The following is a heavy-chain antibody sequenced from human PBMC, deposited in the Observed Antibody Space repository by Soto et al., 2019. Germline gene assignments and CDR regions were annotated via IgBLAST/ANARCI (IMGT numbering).Heavy chain of an antibody. V-gene: IGHV3-23*01. Sequence: EVQLLESGGGLVQPGGSLRLSCAASGFTFRNYAMSWVRQAPGKGLEWVSSISSSGGTIYYADSVKGRFTISRYNSKNSRYLPVISLRAEYTAIYSSAKAPVAARRYYYYGTEVWGHGTRVTVSS. CDR3: AKAPVAARRYYYYGTEV. CDR1: GFTFRNYA. CDR2: ISSSGGTI. D-gene: IGHD6-6*01. J-gene: IGHJ6*02.